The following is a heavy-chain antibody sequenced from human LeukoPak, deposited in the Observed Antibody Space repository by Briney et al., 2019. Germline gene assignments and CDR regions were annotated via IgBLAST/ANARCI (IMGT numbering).Heavy chain of an antibody. V-gene: IGHV4-34*01. D-gene: IGHD4-17*01. CDR1: GGSFRGYY. Sequence: TSETLSLTCAVYGGSFRGYYWNWIRQPPGKGLEWIGEINHRGSTNYNPSLKSRVTISVDASKNQFSLKLSSVTAADTAVYYCASTGYGDNWFEPWGQGTLVTVSS. CDR2: INHRGST. CDR3: ASTGYGDNWFEP. J-gene: IGHJ5*02.